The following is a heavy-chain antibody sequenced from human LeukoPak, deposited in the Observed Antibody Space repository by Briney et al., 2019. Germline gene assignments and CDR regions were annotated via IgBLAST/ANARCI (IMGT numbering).Heavy chain of an antibody. V-gene: IGHV1-69*13. CDR2: IIPIFGTA. CDR1: GYTFSNYG. D-gene: IGHD2-2*01. J-gene: IGHJ5*02. Sequence: GASVKVSCKASGYTFSNYGITWVRQAPGQGLEWMGGIIPIFGTANYAQKFQGRVTITADESTSTAYMELSSLRSEDTAVYYCARWVGYCSSTSCDWFDPWGQGTLVTVSS. CDR3: ARWVGYCSSTSCDWFDP.